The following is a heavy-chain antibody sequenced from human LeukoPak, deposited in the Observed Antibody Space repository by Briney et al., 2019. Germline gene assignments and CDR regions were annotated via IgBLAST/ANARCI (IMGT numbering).Heavy chain of an antibody. V-gene: IGHV4-34*01. CDR2: INHSGGT. Sequence: SETLSLTCAVYGGSFSGYYWSWIRQPPGKGLEWIGEINHSGGTNYNPSLKSRVTISVDTSKNQFSLKLSSVTAADTAVYYCASLEGGYCSSTSCDWGQGTLVTVSS. CDR1: GGSFSGYY. J-gene: IGHJ4*02. D-gene: IGHD2-2*01. CDR3: ASLEGGYCSSTSCD.